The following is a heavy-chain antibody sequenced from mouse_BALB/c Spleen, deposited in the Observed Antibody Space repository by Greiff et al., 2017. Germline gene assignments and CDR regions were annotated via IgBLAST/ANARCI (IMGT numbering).Heavy chain of an antibody. V-gene: IGHV1-37*01. D-gene: IGHD2-2*01. CDR1: GYSFTGYF. Sequence: EVKLQESGPELVKPGASVKISCKASGYSFTGYFMNWVKPSHGKSLEWIGRINPYNGDTFYNQKFKGKATLTVDKSSSTAHMELLSLTSEDSAVYYCGRRGQGYDGYAMDYWGQGTSVTVSS. CDR2: INPYNGDT. J-gene: IGHJ4*01. CDR3: GRRGQGYDGYAMDY.